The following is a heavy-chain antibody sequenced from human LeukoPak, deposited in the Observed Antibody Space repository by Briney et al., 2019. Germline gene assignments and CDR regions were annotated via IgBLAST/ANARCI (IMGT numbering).Heavy chain of an antibody. J-gene: IGHJ3*02. D-gene: IGHD6-13*01. V-gene: IGHV4-34*01. Sequence: SETLSLTCAVYGGSFSGYYWSWIRQPPGKGPEWIGEINHSGSTNYNPSLKSRVTISVDTSKNQFSLKLSSVTAADTAVYYCARDTGNDSSSWYFRSYRAFDIWGQGTMVTVSS. CDR1: GGSFSGYY. CDR2: INHSGST. CDR3: ARDTGNDSSSWYFRSYRAFDI.